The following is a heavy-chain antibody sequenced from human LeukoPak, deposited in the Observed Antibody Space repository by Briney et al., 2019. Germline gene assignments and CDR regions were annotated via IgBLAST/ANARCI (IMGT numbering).Heavy chain of an antibody. D-gene: IGHD4-17*01. CDR2: ISSSSSYI. J-gene: IGHJ4*02. Sequence: GGSLRLSCAASGFTFSSYSMNWVRQAPGKGLEWVSSISSSSSYIYYADSVKGRFTISIDNAKNSLYLQMNSLRAEDTAVYYCARGMTTVTTCFDYWGQGTLVTVSS. CDR3: ARGMTTVTTCFDY. V-gene: IGHV3-21*04. CDR1: GFTFSSYS.